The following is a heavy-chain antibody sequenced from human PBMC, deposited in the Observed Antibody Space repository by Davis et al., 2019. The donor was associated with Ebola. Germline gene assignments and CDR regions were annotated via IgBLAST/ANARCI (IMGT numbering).Heavy chain of an antibody. J-gene: IGHJ4*02. V-gene: IGHV3-21*04. CDR3: ARGPGSVLQQSAKMPIEY. CDR1: GFSFSTYT. D-gene: IGHD1-1*01. Sequence: GESLKISCAASGFSFSTYTMTWVRQAPGKGLEWVSSISISSAFIYYADSVKGRFTVSRDNAKNSLSLQMDRLRSEDTATYFCARGPGSVLQQSAKMPIEYWGQGTLVTVSS. CDR2: ISISSAFI.